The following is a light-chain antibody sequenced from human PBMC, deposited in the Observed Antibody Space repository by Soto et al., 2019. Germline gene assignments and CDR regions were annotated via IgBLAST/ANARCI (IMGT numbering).Light chain of an antibody. CDR1: QSLLHSNGYNY. Sequence: DIVMTQSPLSLPVTPGEPASISCRSSQSLLHSNGYNYLDWYLQKPGQSPQLLIYLGSNRASGVXDXSSGSGSGTYFTLKISRVEAEDVGVYYCMQALQTPLTFGGGTKVEIK. CDR3: MQALQTPLT. CDR2: LGS. V-gene: IGKV2-28*01. J-gene: IGKJ4*01.